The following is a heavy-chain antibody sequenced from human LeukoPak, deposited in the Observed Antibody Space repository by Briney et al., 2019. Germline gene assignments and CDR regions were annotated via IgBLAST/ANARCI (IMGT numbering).Heavy chain of an antibody. D-gene: IGHD3-9*01. Sequence: SETLSLTCAVSGASVSDTSFYWGWIRQPPGKGLQWIGNIYYSGSTYYNPSLNSRLTMSVDTSRNQFSLTMTSIAAADTAVYYCARLRKGRYFDYIFDFWGQGTLVTVSS. V-gene: IGHV4-39*01. CDR1: GASVSDTSFY. CDR3: ARLRKGRYFDYIFDF. CDR2: IYYSGST. J-gene: IGHJ4*02.